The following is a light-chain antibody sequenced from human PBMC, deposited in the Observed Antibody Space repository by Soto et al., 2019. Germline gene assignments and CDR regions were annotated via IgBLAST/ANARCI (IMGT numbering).Light chain of an antibody. CDR3: SSYAGSNMGV. CDR2: EVT. Sequence: QSALTQPPSASGSPGQSVTISCTGTSSDVGGYKFVSWYQQHPGKAPKLLIYEVTQRPSEVPDRFSGSKSGNTASLTVSGLQAEDDADYYCSSYAGSNMGVFGTGTKVTVL. CDR1: SSDVGGYKF. J-gene: IGLJ1*01. V-gene: IGLV2-8*01.